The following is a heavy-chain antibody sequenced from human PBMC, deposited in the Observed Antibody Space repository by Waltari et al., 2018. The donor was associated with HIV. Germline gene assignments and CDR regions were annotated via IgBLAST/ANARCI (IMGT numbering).Heavy chain of an antibody. V-gene: IGHV3-33*01. D-gene: IGHD7-27*01. CDR2: IWYDGSNK. CDR3: ARGIPQSNWGHYYYGMDV. CDR1: ASTSSSCG. Sequence: QVQLVESGGGVVELGRSLRLPCAASASTSSSCGMHAVRPAPGKGLEWMAIIWYDGSNKYYGASVKGRFTISRDNSKNTLYLQMNSLRAEDTAVYYCARGIPQSNWGHYYYGMDVWGQGTTVTVSS. J-gene: IGHJ6*02.